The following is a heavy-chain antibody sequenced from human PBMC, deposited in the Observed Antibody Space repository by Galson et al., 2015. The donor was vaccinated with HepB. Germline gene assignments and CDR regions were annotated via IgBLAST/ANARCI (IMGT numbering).Heavy chain of an antibody. D-gene: IGHD1-26*01. J-gene: IGHJ4*01. CDR3: AKRGWDDY. Sequence: SLRLSCAASGFTFSSYAMSWVRQAPGKGLEWVSAISGSGGSTYYADSVKGRFTISRDNSKNTLYLHMNSLRSEDTAVFYCAKRGWDDYWGHRTLVTVSS. CDR2: ISGSGGST. CDR1: GFTFSSYA. V-gene: IGHV3-23*01.